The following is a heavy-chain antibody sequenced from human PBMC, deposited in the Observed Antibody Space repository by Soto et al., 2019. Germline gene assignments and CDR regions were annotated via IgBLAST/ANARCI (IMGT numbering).Heavy chain of an antibody. CDR1: GFTFSSFS. D-gene: IGHD6-19*01. CDR3: ARTTAVAGTPEFDY. Sequence: QVQLVESGGGVVQPGRSLRLSCAASGFTFSSFSLHWVSQAPGKRLEWLALISYDGSNKYNADSVKGRFAISRDNSKNTLYLQVNSLRPADTAVYYCARTTAVAGTPEFDYWGQGTLVTVSS. J-gene: IGHJ4*02. V-gene: IGHV3-30*09. CDR2: ISYDGSNK.